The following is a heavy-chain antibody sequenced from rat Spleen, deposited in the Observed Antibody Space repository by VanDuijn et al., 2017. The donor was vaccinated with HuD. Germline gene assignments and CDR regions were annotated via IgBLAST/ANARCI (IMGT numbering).Heavy chain of an antibody. CDR2: IWTGGST. D-gene: IGHD1-6*01. Sequence: QVQLKESGPGLVQPSQTLSLTCTVSGFSLTSNGVTWVRQPTGKGLEWMGVIWTGGSTDYNSALKSRLSISRDTSKSQVFLKMNSLQTEDIATYYCARGGYYGYVMDAWGQGASVTVSS. CDR3: ARGGYYGYVMDA. CDR1: GFSLTSNG. V-gene: IGHV2-30*01. J-gene: IGHJ4*01.